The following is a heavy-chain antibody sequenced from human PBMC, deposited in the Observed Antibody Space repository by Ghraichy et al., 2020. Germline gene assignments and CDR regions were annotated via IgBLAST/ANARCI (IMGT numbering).Heavy chain of an antibody. CDR3: ATDLLTGYKPNYYYYGMDV. CDR2: FDPEDGET. V-gene: IGHV1-24*01. D-gene: IGHD3-9*01. CDR1: GYTLTELS. J-gene: IGHJ6*02. Sequence: ASVKVSCKVSGYTLTELSMHWVRQAPGKGLEWMGGFDPEDGETIYAQKFQGRVTMTEDTSTDTAYMELSSLRSEDTAVYYCATDLLTGYKPNYYYYGMDVWGQGTTVTVSS.